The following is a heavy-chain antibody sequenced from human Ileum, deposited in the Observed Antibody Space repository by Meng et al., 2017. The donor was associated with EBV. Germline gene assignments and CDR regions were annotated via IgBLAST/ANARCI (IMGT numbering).Heavy chain of an antibody. J-gene: IGHJ5*02. D-gene: IGHD4-23*01. CDR1: GGSFNDYY. CDR2: IDQSGYT. CDR3: ARYGRCNGNSFYCFDP. V-gene: IGHV4-34*01. Sequence: QGRLTQWGTGLLKPSETLPLTCAVYGGSFNDYYWTWLRQPPGKGLEWIGEIDQSGYTKFNPSLSSRATISRDTSNNQFSLRLNSVTAADTALYYCARYGRCNGNSFYCFDPWGQGTLVTVSS.